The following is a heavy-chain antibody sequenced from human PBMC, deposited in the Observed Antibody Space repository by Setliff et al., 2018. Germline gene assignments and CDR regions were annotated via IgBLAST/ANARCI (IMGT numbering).Heavy chain of an antibody. Sequence: SETLSLTCTVSGGSISNYYWSWIRQPAGKGLEWIGRIYTSGSTNYNPSLKSRVTMSVDTSKNQFSLKLSSVTAADTAVYYCARAGVLWFGEFTYFDYWGRGTLVTVS. V-gene: IGHV4-4*07. CDR2: IYTSGST. D-gene: IGHD3-10*01. J-gene: IGHJ4*02. CDR3: ARAGVLWFGEFTYFDY. CDR1: GGSISNYY.